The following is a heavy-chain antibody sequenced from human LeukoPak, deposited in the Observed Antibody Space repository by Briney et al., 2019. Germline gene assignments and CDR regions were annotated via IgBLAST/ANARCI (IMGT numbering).Heavy chain of an antibody. CDR1: GGSISSYY. CDR3: ATTGGGYCSSTSCYDYMDV. CDR2: IYTSGST. V-gene: IGHV4-4*07. J-gene: IGHJ6*03. D-gene: IGHD2-2*01. Sequence: PSETLSLTCTVSGGSISSYYWSWIRQPAGKGLEWIGRIYTSGSTNYNPSLKSRVTMSVDTSKNQFSLKLSSVTAADTAVYYCATTGGGYCSSTSCYDYMDVWGKGTTVTVSS.